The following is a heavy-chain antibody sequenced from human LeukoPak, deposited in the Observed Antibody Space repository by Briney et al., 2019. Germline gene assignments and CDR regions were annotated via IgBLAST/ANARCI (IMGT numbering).Heavy chain of an antibody. J-gene: IGHJ4*02. CDR2: ISGRGGGT. V-gene: IGHV3-23*01. CDR3: AKRGVVIRVFLVGFHKEAYYFDS. Sequence: PGGALRLACAVSGLTLSNYGMGWVRLAPDKGLEWVAGISGRGGGTHYADSVKGRFTISRDNSKNTLYLQLNTLRAEDTAVYFCAKRGVVIRVFLVGFHKEAYYFDSWGQGALVTVSS. CDR1: GLTLSNYG. D-gene: IGHD3-10*01.